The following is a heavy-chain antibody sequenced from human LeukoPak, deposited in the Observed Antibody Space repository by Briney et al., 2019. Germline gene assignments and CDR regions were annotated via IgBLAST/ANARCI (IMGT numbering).Heavy chain of an antibody. D-gene: IGHD2-15*01. Sequence: GGSLRLSCAASGFTFSSYGMHWVRQAPGKGLECVAVIWYDGSNKYYADSVKGRFTISRDNSKNTLYLQMNSLRAEDTAVYYCARDVVVAAAYYYYGMDVWGQGTTVTVSS. V-gene: IGHV3-33*01. CDR3: ARDVVVAAAYYYYGMDV. J-gene: IGHJ6*02. CDR2: IWYDGSNK. CDR1: GFTFSSYG.